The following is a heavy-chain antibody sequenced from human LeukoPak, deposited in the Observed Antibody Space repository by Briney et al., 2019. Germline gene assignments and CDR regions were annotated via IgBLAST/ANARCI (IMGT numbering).Heavy chain of an antibody. Sequence: ASVKVSCKASGYTFTSHDINWVRQATGQGLEWMGWMNPNSGNTGYAQKFQGRVTMTRDTSINTAYMELHSVRSEDTAVYYCARGYSPTLRTTGNDYWGQGTLVTVSS. CDR1: GYTFTSHD. CDR3: ARGYSPTLRTTGNDY. V-gene: IGHV1-8*01. D-gene: IGHD1-1*01. J-gene: IGHJ4*02. CDR2: MNPNSGNT.